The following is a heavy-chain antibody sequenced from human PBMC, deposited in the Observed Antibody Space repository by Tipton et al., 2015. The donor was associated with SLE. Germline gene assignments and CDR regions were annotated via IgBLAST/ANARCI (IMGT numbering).Heavy chain of an antibody. CDR3: ARKVGATTEGAFDI. D-gene: IGHD1-26*01. Sequence: LRLSCTVSGGSISSGGYYWSWIRQHPGKGLEWIGYIYYSGSTYYNPSLKSRVTISVDTSKNQFSLKLSSVTAADTAVYYCARKVGATTEGAFDIWGQGTMVTVSS. CDR2: IYYSGST. J-gene: IGHJ3*02. CDR1: GGSISSGGYY. V-gene: IGHV4-31*02.